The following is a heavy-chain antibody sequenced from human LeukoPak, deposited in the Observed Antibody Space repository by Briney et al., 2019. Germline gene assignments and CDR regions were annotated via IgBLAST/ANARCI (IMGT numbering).Heavy chain of an antibody. CDR1: GGSISSGHYW. J-gene: IGHJ4*02. CDR3: VRQRGVGSWSFDY. CDR2: IYYSGNT. D-gene: IGHD2-15*01. V-gene: IGHV4-39*01. Sequence: SETLSLTCTVSGGSISSGHYWWGWIRQPPGKGLDWIVSIYYSGNTHYNPSLQSRVTVSVDTSKNQFSLKLTSVTAADTAVYYCVRQRGVGSWSFDYWGQGTLVTVSS.